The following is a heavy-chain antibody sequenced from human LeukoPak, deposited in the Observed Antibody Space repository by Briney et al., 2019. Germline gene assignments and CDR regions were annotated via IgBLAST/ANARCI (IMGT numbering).Heavy chain of an antibody. CDR3: AKSFMGIAVARVFDY. CDR2: ISYDGSNK. CDR1: GFTFSSYG. V-gene: IGHV3-30*18. Sequence: GGSLRLSCAASGFTFSSYGMHWVRQAPGKGLEWVAVISYDGSNKYYADSVKCRFTISRDNSKNTLYLQMNSLRAEDTAVYYCAKSFMGIAVARVFDYWGQGTLVTVSS. D-gene: IGHD6-19*01. J-gene: IGHJ4*02.